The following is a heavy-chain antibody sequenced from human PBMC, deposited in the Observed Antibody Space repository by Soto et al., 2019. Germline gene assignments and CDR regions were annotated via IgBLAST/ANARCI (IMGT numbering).Heavy chain of an antibody. CDR1: GGSISSYY. CDR2: IYYFGST. J-gene: IGHJ1*01. V-gene: IGHV4-59*12. CDR3: AKDQKTDGDYVSYFQH. D-gene: IGHD4-17*01. Sequence: SETLSLTCTVSGGSISSYYWSWIRQPPGKGLEWIGYIYYFGSTNYNPSLKSRVTISVDTSKNQFSLKLSSVTAADTAVYYCAKDQKTDGDYVSYFQHWGQGTLVTVPQ.